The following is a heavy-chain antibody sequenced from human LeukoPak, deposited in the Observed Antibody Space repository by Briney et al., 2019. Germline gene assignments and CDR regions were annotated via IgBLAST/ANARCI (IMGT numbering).Heavy chain of an antibody. D-gene: IGHD7-27*01. J-gene: IGHJ4*02. CDR1: GFTVSSNY. Sequence: GGSLSLSCAASGFTVSSNYMSWVRQAPGKGLEWVSVIYSGGSTYYADSVKGRFTISRDNAKNSLYLQVNSLRAEDTAVYYCARVKGTGFDYWGQGTLVTVSS. CDR3: ARVKGTGFDY. CDR2: IYSGGST. V-gene: IGHV3-53*01.